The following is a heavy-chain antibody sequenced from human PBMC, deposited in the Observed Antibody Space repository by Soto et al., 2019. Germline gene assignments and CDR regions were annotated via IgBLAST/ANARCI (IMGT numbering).Heavy chain of an antibody. D-gene: IGHD1-1*01. V-gene: IGHV3-33*01. CDR1: GFTFSSYG. Sequence: GGSQRLSCAASGFTFSSYGMHWVRQAPGKGLEWVAVIWYDGSNKYYADSVKGRFTISRDNSKNTLYLQMNSLRAEDTAVYYCARELRNANYYYYGMDVWGQGTTVTVSS. CDR2: IWYDGSNK. CDR3: ARELRNANYYYYGMDV. J-gene: IGHJ6*02.